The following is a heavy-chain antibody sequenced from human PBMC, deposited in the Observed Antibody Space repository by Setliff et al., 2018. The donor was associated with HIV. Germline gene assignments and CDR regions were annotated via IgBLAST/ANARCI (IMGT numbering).Heavy chain of an antibody. Sequence: PSETLSLTCTVSGGSIGGFYWNWIRQSAGKGLQWIGRIYDTGSTKYNPSLKSRLTMSIDTSKNQFSLKLSSVTAADTAVYYCARQTATGTSATFDSWGQGSLVTVSS. CDR3: ARQTATGTSATFDS. V-gene: IGHV4-4*07. CDR1: GGSIGGFY. J-gene: IGHJ4*02. CDR2: IYDTGST. D-gene: IGHD2-21*02.